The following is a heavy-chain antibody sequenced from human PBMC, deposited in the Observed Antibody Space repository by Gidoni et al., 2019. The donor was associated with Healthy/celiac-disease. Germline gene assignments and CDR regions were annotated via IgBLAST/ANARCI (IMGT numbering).Heavy chain of an antibody. J-gene: IGHJ4*02. CDR3: ARGDYDFWSGYLPDFDY. CDR1: GYTFTGYY. Sequence: QVKLVQSGAEVKKPGASCKVSCKASGYTFTGYYMHWVRQDPGQGLEWMGWINPNSGGTNYAQKFQGRVTMTSDTSSSTAYMELSRLRSDDTAVYYCARGDYDFWSGYLPDFDYWGQGTLVTVSS. V-gene: IGHV1-2*02. D-gene: IGHD3-3*01. CDR2: INPNSGGT.